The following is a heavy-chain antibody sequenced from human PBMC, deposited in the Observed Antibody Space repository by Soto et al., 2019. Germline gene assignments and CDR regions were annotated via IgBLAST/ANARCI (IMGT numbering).Heavy chain of an antibody. D-gene: IGHD3-3*01. J-gene: IGHJ5*02. CDR3: ARGQRFSHWFHP. V-gene: IGHV4-4*07. CDR1: GGSMSSYY. CDR2: VYSSGGT. Sequence: QVHLQQSGPGLVNPSETLSLTCTVSGGSMSSYYWTWIRQPAGKGLEWIGRVYSSGGTHYNPSLKSRVTISLDTAKKQFSLGLLSLTDAGTAVYYCARGQRFSHWFHPLGPGTFVTVSS.